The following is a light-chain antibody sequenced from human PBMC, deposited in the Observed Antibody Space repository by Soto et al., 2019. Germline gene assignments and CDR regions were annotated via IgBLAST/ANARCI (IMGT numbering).Light chain of an antibody. V-gene: IGLV1-36*01. CDR3: ATWDDSLNGVV. J-gene: IGLJ2*01. CDR1: SSNIGNNA. CDR2: YDD. Sequence: QSVLTQPPSVSAAPRQRVTISCSGSSSNIGNNAVYWYQQLPGKAPKLLIYYDDLLPSGVSDRFSGSKSGTSASLAISGLQSEDEADYYCATWDDSLNGVVFGGGTKVTVL.